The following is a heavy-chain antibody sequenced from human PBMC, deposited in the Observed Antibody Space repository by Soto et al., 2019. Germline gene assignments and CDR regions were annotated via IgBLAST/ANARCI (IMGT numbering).Heavy chain of an antibody. V-gene: IGHV4-39*01. CDR3: ARRYSSSWPTNYGMDV. CDR2: IYYSGST. D-gene: IGHD6-13*01. J-gene: IGHJ6*02. Sequence: SETLSLTCTVSGGSISSSSYYWGWIRQPPGKGLEWIGSIYYSGSTYYNPSLKSRVTISVDTSKNQFSLKLSSVTAADTAVYYCARRYSSSWPTNYGMDVWGQGTTVTVSX. CDR1: GGSISSSSYY.